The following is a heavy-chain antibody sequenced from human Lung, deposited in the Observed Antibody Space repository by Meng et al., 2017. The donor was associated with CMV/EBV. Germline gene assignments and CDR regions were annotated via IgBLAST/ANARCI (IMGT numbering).Heavy chain of an antibody. V-gene: IGHV3-9*01. CDR3: AKGPGYQAAKFYFDY. CDR2: ISWNSGNM. D-gene: IGHD6-25*01. J-gene: IGHJ4*02. CDR1: GFNFGNYA. Sequence: GGSXRLXCAGSGFNFGNYAMHWVRQAPGKGLEWVSSISWNSGNMGYADSVEGRFTISRDNAKKSVYLQMNSLRPEDTALYYCAKGPGYQAAKFYFDYWGPGKLV.